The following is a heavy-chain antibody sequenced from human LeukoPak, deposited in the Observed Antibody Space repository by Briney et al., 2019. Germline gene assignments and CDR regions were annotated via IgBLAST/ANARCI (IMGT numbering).Heavy chain of an antibody. Sequence: ASVKVSCKVSGYTLTELSMDWVRQAPGKGLEWMGGFDPEDGETIYAQKFQGRVTMTEDTSTDTAYMELGSLRSEDTAVYYCARGPNGSGSYSWFDPWGQGTLVTVSS. CDR1: GYTLTELS. D-gene: IGHD3-10*01. CDR3: ARGPNGSGSYSWFDP. V-gene: IGHV1-24*01. CDR2: FDPEDGET. J-gene: IGHJ5*02.